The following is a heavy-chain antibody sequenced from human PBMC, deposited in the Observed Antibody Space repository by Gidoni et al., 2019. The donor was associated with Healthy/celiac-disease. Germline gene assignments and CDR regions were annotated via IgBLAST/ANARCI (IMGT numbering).Heavy chain of an antibody. J-gene: IGHJ4*02. CDR1: GFTFSSYG. CDR2: IWYDGSNK. V-gene: IGHV3-33*01. Sequence: QVQLVESGGGVVQPGRSLRLSCAAAGFTFSSYGMHWVRQAPGRGLEWVAVIWYDGSNKYSADSVKGRFTISRDNSKNTLYLQMNSLRAEDTAVYYCARPRGGGFDYWGQGTLVTVSS. D-gene: IGHD3-10*01. CDR3: ARPRGGGFDY.